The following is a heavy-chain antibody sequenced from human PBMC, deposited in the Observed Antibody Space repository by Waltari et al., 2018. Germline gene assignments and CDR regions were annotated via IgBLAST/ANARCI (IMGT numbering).Heavy chain of an antibody. CDR2: ISSSGSDI. CDR3: ARDRRSGLSTA. Sequence: EVQLVESGGDLVQPGGSLRLSCVTSGFTFSAYQMNWVRQAPGKGLEWVSYISSSGSDIFYAASVKGRFTITRDNAKNSLYLQMNSLGVEDTAVYYCARDRRSGLSTAWGQGTLVTVSS. J-gene: IGHJ5*02. CDR1: GFTFSAYQ. V-gene: IGHV3-48*03. D-gene: IGHD2-15*01.